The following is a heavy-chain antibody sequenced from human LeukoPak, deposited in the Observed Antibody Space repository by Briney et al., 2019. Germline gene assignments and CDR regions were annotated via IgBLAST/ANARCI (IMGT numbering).Heavy chain of an antibody. CDR3: ATNPSSGWYLDY. Sequence: SVKVSCKASGGTFSSYAISWVRQAPGQGLEWMGGIIPIFGTANYAQKFQGRVTITADESTSTAYMELSSLRSEDTAVYYCATNPSSGWYLDYWGQGTLVTVSS. V-gene: IGHV1-69*01. D-gene: IGHD6-19*01. CDR1: GGTFSSYA. CDR2: IIPIFGTA. J-gene: IGHJ4*02.